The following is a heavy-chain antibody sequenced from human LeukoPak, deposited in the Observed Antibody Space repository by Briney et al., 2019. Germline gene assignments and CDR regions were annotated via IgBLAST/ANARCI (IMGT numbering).Heavy chain of an antibody. CDR1: GFTPSSHW. V-gene: IGHV3-74*01. Sequence: GGSLRLSCAASGFTPSSHWMHWVRQAPGKGLVWVSRINSDGSTTNYADSVKGRFTISRDNAENTLYLQMNSLRVEDTAVYYCTRRVSATRWFDHWGQGTLVTVSS. D-gene: IGHD2-15*01. CDR3: TRRVSATRWFDH. J-gene: IGHJ5*02. CDR2: INSDGSTT.